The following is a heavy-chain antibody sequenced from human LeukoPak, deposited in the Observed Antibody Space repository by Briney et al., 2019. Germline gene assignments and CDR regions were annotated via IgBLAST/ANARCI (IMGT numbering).Heavy chain of an antibody. CDR3: ASPVGATTVRAFDI. Sequence: GGSLRLSCAASGFIFSDHYMDWVSQAPGKGLEWVGRTRNEANIYTTKYAASVKGRFTISRDDSKNSLYLQMNSLKTEDTAVYYCASPVGATTVRAFDIWGQGTMVTVSS. CDR1: GFIFSDHY. J-gene: IGHJ3*02. V-gene: IGHV3-72*01. CDR2: TRNEANIYTT. D-gene: IGHD1-26*01.